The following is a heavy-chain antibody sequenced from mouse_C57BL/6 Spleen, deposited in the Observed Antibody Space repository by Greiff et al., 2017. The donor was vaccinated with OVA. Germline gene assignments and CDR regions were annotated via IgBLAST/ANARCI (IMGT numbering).Heavy chain of an antibody. CDR2: ISSGGSYT. J-gene: IGHJ4*01. V-gene: IGHV5-6*01. D-gene: IGHD4-1*01. Sequence: EVMLVESGGDLVKPGGSLKLSCAASGFTFSSYGMSWVRQTPDKRLEWVATISSGGSYTYYPDSVKGRFTISRDNAKNTLYLQMSSLKSEDTAMYYCARLLGNYAMDYWGQGTSVTVSS. CDR3: ARLLGNYAMDY. CDR1: GFTFSSYG.